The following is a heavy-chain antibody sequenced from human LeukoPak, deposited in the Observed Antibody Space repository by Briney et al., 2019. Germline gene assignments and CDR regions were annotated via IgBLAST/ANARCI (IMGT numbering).Heavy chain of an antibody. D-gene: IGHD6-6*01. CDR1: GGSISSGGYY. Sequence: SQTLSLTCTVSGGSISSGGYYRSWIRQPAGKGLEWIGRIYTSGSTNYNPSLKSRVTISVDTSKNQFSLKLTSVTAADTAVYYCARVRYSSSVLYYMDVWGKGTTVTVSS. CDR3: ARVRYSSSVLYYMDV. J-gene: IGHJ6*03. V-gene: IGHV4-61*02. CDR2: IYTSGST.